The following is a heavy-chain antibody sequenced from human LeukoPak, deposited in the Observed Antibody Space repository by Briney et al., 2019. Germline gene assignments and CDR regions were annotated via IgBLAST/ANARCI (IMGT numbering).Heavy chain of an antibody. J-gene: IGHJ6*02. CDR1: GFTFSPYW. CDR2: IKQDGSEN. V-gene: IGHV3-7*01. CDR3: ARGRPDYYGSGTYYPYFYGLDV. D-gene: IGHD3-10*01. Sequence: GGSLRLSCIASGFTFSPYWMTWVRQAPGRGLEWVANIKQDGSENYYVDSVKGRFTISRDNAKNSLFLQMNSLRAEDTAVYYCARGRPDYYGSGTYYPYFYGLDVWGQGTTVTVSS.